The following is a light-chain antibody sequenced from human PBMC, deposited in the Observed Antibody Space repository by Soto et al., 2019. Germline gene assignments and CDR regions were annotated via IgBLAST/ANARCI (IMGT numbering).Light chain of an antibody. J-gene: IGKJ1*01. V-gene: IGKV3-15*01. Sequence: EIVMTQSPATLSVSPGERATLSCRASQSVSSNLAWYQQKPGQAPRLLIYGASTRATGIPARFSGSGSGTEFTLTISSLQSEDFAVYYCQQYNSSGTFGQGTKVDIK. CDR3: QQYNSSGT. CDR2: GAS. CDR1: QSVSSN.